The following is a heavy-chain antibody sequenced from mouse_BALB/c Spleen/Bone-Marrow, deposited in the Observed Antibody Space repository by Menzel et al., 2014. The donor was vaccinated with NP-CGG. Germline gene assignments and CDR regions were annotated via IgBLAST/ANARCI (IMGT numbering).Heavy chain of an antibody. CDR2: INPSTGYT. CDR1: GYTFTTYW. J-gene: IGHJ2*01. CDR3: GLMTPVVSDY. D-gene: IGHD2-13*01. Sequence: ESGAELAKPGVSVKMSCKASGYTFTTYWLHWVKQRPGQGLEWIGYINPSTGYTEYIQKFKDKATLTADKSSNTAYMQLNSLKSEVSSVYYCGLMTPVVSDYWGQGTTLTVSS. V-gene: IGHV1-7*01.